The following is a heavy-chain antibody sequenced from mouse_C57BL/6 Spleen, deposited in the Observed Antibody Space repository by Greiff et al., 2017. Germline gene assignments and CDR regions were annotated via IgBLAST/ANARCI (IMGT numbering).Heavy chain of an antibody. V-gene: IGHV1-55*01. CDR1: GYTFTSYW. J-gene: IGHJ3*01. CDR2: IYPGSGST. Sequence: VKLQQPGAELVKPGASVKMSCKASGYTFTSYWITWVKQRPGQGLEWIGDIYPGSGSTKYNEKFKSKATLTVDTSSSTAYMQLSSLTSEDSAVYYCARRGSYGSWFAYWGQGTLVTVSA. CDR3: ARRGSYGSWFAY. D-gene: IGHD2-2*01.